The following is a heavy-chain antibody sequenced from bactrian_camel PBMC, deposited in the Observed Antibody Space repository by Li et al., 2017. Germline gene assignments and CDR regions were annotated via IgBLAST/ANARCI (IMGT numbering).Heavy chain of an antibody. CDR1: GDIFSNYY. CDR3: ATERGGWYPPNY. CDR2: IYIDGSIT. J-gene: IGHJ4*01. V-gene: IGHV3-2*01. D-gene: IGHD6*01. Sequence: QVQLVESGGGSVQAGGTLKLSCVASGDIFSNYYMGWFRQAPGNGLEWVSSIYIDGSITYYADSVQGRFTISRDNAKNTVYLRMNSLKSEDTALYYCATERGGWYPPNYWGQGTQVTVS.